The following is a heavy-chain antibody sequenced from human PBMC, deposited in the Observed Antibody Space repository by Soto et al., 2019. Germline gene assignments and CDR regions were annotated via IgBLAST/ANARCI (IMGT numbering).Heavy chain of an antibody. CDR1: GGSISSYY. V-gene: IGHV4-59*01. CDR2: IYYSGST. Sequence: LSLTCTVSGGSISSYYWSWIRQPPGKGLEWIGYIYYSGSTNYNPSLKSRVTISVDTSKNQFSLKLSSVTAADTAVYYCAIAGDSSSDSNSLKGGDYWGQGTLVTVSS. D-gene: IGHD6-6*01. CDR3: AIAGDSSSDSNSLKGGDY. J-gene: IGHJ4*02.